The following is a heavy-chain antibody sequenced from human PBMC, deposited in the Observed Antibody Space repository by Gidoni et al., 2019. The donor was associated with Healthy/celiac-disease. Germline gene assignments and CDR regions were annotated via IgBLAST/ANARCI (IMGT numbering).Heavy chain of an antibody. Sequence: EVQLVESGGGLVQPGGSLRLSCAASVFTFISYSMNWVRQAPGKGLEWVSYISSSSSTIYYADSVKGRFTISRDNAKNSLYLQMNSLRDEDTAVYYCARDSLQPYYYGMDVWGQGTTVTVSS. D-gene: IGHD4-4*01. CDR2: ISSSSSTI. CDR3: ARDSLQPYYYGMDV. J-gene: IGHJ6*02. V-gene: IGHV3-48*02. CDR1: VFTFISYS.